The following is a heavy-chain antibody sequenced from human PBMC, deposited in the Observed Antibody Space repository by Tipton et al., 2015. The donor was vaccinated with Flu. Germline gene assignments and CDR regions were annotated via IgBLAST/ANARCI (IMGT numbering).Heavy chain of an antibody. CDR3: AKTIQGGYSGYARGMGV. J-gene: IGHJ6*02. V-gene: IGHV3-23*01. CDR2: IVGSGGGT. D-gene: IGHD5-12*01. CDR1: GVTFSSYA. Sequence: SGVTFSSYAMSWVRQAPGKGLEWVSAIVGSGGGTYYADSVKGRFTISRDNSKNTLYLQMNSLRAGDTAVYYCAKTIQGGYSGYARGMGVWGQGTTVTVSS.